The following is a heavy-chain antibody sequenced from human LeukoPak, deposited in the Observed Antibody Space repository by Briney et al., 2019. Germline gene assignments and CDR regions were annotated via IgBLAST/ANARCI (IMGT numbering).Heavy chain of an antibody. CDR1: GGSISSSSYY. V-gene: IGHV4-39*01. D-gene: IGHD6-25*01. J-gene: IGHJ6*02. CDR3: ARLAVPTNYYYGTDV. CDR2: IYYSGST. Sequence: SETLSLTCTVSGGSISSSSYYWGWIRQPPGKGLEWIGSIYYSGSTYYNPSLKSRVTISVDTSKSQFSLKLSSVTPADTAVYYCARLAVPTNYYYGTDVWGQGTTVTVSS.